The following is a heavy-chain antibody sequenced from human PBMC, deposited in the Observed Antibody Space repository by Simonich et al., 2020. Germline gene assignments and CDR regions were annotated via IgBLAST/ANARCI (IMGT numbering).Heavy chain of an antibody. Sequence: QVQLVQSGAEVKKPGASVKVSCKASGYTFTGYYMHWVRQAPGQGLEWMGRINPNSGGTNYAQKLQGRVTMTRDTSIRTAYMELSRLRSDDTAVYYCARDWYYYDSSGYYSDAFDIWGQGTMVTVSS. J-gene: IGHJ3*02. CDR2: INPNSGGT. D-gene: IGHD3-22*01. CDR3: ARDWYYYDSSGYYSDAFDI. CDR1: GYTFTGYY. V-gene: IGHV1-2*06.